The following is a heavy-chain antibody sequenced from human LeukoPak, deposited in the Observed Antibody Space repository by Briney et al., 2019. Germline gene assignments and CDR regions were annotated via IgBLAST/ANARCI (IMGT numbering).Heavy chain of an antibody. D-gene: IGHD4-17*01. CDR3: ARATVTTDNWFDP. CDR2: IKQDGSEK. Sequence: GGSLRLSCAASGFTFSSYWMSWVRQAPGKGLEWVANIKQDGSEKYYVDSVKGRFTISRDNAKNSLYLQMNSLRAEDTAVYYCARATVTTDNWFDPWGQGTLVTVSS. CDR1: GFTFSSYW. V-gene: IGHV3-7*01. J-gene: IGHJ5*02.